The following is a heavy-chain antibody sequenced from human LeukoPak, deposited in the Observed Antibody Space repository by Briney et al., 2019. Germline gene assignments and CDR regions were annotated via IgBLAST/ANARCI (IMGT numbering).Heavy chain of an antibody. V-gene: IGHV5-51*01. CDR3: AQVPGVDYFYYRMDV. CDR2: IYPSDSDT. J-gene: IGHJ6*02. CDR1: GDIFSSYW. Sequence: GASLKISCKGSGDIFSSYWIAWVRRMPGKGLGWMGVIYPSDSDTRYSPSFQGQVTISADKSISTAYLQWSSLKASDTAVYYCAQVPGVDYFYYRMDVWGQGTTVTVSS. D-gene: IGHD2-2*01.